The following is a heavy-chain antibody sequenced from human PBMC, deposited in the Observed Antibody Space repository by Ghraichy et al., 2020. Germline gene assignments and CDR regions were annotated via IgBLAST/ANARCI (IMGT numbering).Heavy chain of an antibody. CDR3: ARLPRTVIRGLYGMDV. V-gene: IGHV4-34*01. CDR2: INHSGST. Sequence: SETLSLTCAVYGGSFSGYYWSWIRQPPGKGLEWIGEINHSGSTNYNPSLKSRVTISVDTSKNQFSLKLSSVTAADTAVYYCARLPRTVIRGLYGMDVWGQGTTVTGSS. D-gene: IGHD4-11*01. J-gene: IGHJ6*02. CDR1: GGSFSGYY.